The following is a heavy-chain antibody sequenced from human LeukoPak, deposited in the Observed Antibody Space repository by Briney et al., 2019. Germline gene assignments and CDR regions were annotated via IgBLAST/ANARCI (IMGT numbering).Heavy chain of an antibody. CDR3: ARDVDSNYENYYFDY. CDR1: GGTFISYT. CDR2: IIPILGIA. J-gene: IGHJ4*02. V-gene: IGHV1-69*04. Sequence: SVKVSCKASGGTFISYTISWVRQAPGQGLEWMGSIIPILGIANYAQKFQGRVTITADKSTSTAYMELSSLRSEDTAVYYCARDVDSNYENYYFDYWGQGTLVTVSS. D-gene: IGHD4-11*01.